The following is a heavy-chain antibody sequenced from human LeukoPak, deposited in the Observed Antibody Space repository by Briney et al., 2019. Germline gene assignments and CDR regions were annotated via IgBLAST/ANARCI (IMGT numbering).Heavy chain of an antibody. V-gene: IGHV1-18*01. CDR2: ISAYNGNT. J-gene: IGHJ4*02. CDR3: ARGRLSSGSYLDYFDY. Sequence: ASVKVSCKASGGTFSSYGISWVRQAPGQGLEWMGWISAYNGNTNYAQKLQGRVTMTTDTSTSTAYMELRSLRSDDTAVYYCARGRLSSGSYLDYFDYWGQGTLVTVSS. D-gene: IGHD3-10*01. CDR1: GGTFSSYG.